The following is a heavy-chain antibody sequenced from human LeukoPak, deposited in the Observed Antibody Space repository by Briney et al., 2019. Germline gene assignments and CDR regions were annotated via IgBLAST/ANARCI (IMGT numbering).Heavy chain of an antibody. V-gene: IGHV3-21*01. D-gene: IGHD6-6*01. CDR1: GFTLSSYS. CDR3: ARDVRAYSTSSSAFDI. Sequence: PGGSLRLSCAASGFTLSSYSINWVRQAPGKGLEWVSSISSSSSYIYYADSMKGRSTISRDNAKNSLYLQMNSLRVEDTAGYYCARDVRAYSTSSSAFDIWGQGTMVTVSS. J-gene: IGHJ3*02. CDR2: ISSSSSYI.